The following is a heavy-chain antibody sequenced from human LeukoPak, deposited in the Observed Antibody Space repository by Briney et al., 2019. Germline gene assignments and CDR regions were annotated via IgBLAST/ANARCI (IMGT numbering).Heavy chain of an antibody. Sequence: GASVKVSCKASGYTFTNYGISWVRQAPGQGLEWMGWISAYNGNTNYAQKLQGRVTMTTDTSTSTAYMELRSLRSDDTAVYYCARAGIYSSSWYGWDYWGQGTLVTVSS. CDR1: GYTFTNYG. CDR2: ISAYNGNT. V-gene: IGHV1-18*01. CDR3: ARAGIYSSSWYGWDY. J-gene: IGHJ4*02. D-gene: IGHD6-13*01.